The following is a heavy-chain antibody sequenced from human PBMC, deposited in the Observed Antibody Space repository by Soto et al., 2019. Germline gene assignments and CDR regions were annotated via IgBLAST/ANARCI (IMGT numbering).Heavy chain of an antibody. Sequence: ASVKVSCKASGGTFSSYAISWVRQAPGQGLEWMGGIIPIFGTANYAQKFQGRVTITADESTNTAYIELRSLRSDDTAVYYCARFGVVVAAGDYWGQGTLVTVSS. CDR1: GGTFSSYA. CDR3: ARFGVVVAAGDY. D-gene: IGHD2-15*01. J-gene: IGHJ4*02. CDR2: IIPIFGTA. V-gene: IGHV1-69*13.